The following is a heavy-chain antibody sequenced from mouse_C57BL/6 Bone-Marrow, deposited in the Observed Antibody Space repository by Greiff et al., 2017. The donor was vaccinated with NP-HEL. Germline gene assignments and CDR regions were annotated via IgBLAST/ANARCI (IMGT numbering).Heavy chain of an antibody. Sequence: QVQLQQPGAELVKPGASVKLSCKASGYTFTSYWMHWVKQRPGQGLEWIGMIHPNSGSTNYNEKFKSKATLTVDKSSSTAYMQLSSLTSEDSAVCYCERNYGIFFDYGGRGTTLTVSS. V-gene: IGHV1-64*01. CDR2: IHPNSGST. CDR3: ERNYGIFFDY. J-gene: IGHJ2*01. D-gene: IGHD2-1*01. CDR1: GYTFTSYW.